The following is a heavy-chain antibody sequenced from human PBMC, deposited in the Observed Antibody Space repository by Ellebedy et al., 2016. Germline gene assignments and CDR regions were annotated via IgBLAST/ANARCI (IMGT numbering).Heavy chain of an antibody. CDR3: ASRQVAGPWGFFFDH. CDR1: GVTFEDYY. Sequence: GGSLRLSCAASGVTFEDYYMGWIRQAPGKGLEWISYISNRGDIIYYADSLKGRFTISRDNAKNSLYLQINSLRADDTALYFCASRQVAGPWGFFFDHWGQGTLVTVSS. J-gene: IGHJ4*02. CDR2: ISNRGDII. V-gene: IGHV3-11*01. D-gene: IGHD6-19*01.